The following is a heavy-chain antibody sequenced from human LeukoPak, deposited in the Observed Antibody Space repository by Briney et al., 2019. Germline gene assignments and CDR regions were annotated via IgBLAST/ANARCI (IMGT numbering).Heavy chain of an antibody. CDR3: AADQPRYPDAFDI. D-gene: IGHD1-1*01. V-gene: IGHV1-58*02. CDR2: VFVGSGDT. Sequence: SVKVSCKASGFTSTTSTMQWVRQARGQRLEWIGWVFVGSGDTNYAEKFQERVTITRDMSTSTVYMELSSLRSDDTAVYYCAADQPRYPDAFDIWGQGTMVTVSS. CDR1: GFTSTTST. J-gene: IGHJ3*02.